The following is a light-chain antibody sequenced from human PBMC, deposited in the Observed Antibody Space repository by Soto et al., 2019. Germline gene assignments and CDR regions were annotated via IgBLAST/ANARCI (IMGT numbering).Light chain of an antibody. Sequence: QSVLTQPPSVSAAPGQKVTISCSGSSSNIGNNYVSWYQQLPGTAPKLLMYDNNNRRSGIPDRFSGSKSGTSATLGITGLQTGDEADYYCGPWDSSLSAEVFGTGTKLTVL. CDR3: GPWDSSLSAEV. V-gene: IGLV1-51*01. CDR1: SSNIGNNY. J-gene: IGLJ1*01. CDR2: DNN.